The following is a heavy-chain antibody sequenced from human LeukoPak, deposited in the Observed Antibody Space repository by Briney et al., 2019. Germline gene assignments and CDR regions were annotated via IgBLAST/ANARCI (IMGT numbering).Heavy chain of an antibody. V-gene: IGHV4-39*02. CDR1: GGSISSSSYY. CDR2: IYYSGST. Sequence: SETLSLTGTVSGGSISSSSYYWGWIRQPPGKGLEWIGSIYYSGSTYYNPSLKSRVTISVDTSKNQFSLKLSSVTAADTAVYYCARDLVDTARGMDVWGQGTTVTVSS. CDR3: ARDLVDTARGMDV. D-gene: IGHD5-18*01. J-gene: IGHJ6*02.